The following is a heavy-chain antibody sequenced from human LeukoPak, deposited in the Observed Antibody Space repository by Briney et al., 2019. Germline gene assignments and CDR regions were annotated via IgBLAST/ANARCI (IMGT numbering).Heavy chain of an antibody. Sequence: SETLSLTCAVSGYSISSGYYWGWIRQPPGKGREWSGSIYHSGSTYYNPSLKSRVTISVDTSKNQFSLKLSSVTAADTAVHYCARLSSGSYYVIDYWGQGTLVTVSS. V-gene: IGHV4-38-2*01. CDR2: IYHSGST. D-gene: IGHD1-26*01. CDR3: ARLSSGSYYVIDY. J-gene: IGHJ4*02. CDR1: GYSISSGYY.